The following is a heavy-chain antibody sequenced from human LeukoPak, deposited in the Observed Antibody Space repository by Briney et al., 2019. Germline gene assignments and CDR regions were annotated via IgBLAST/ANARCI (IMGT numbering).Heavy chain of an antibody. J-gene: IGHJ4*02. CDR2: ISYSGST. V-gene: IGHV4-59*01. CDR1: GGSISSYY. CDR3: ARGYDSGYDRPLDF. Sequence: SETLSLTCTVSGGSISSYYWSWIRQPPGKGLEWIGCISYSGSTNYNTSLKSRITISVDTSKNRFSLNLSSVTAADTAVYYCARGYDSGYDRPLDFWGQGTLVTVSS. D-gene: IGHD5-12*01.